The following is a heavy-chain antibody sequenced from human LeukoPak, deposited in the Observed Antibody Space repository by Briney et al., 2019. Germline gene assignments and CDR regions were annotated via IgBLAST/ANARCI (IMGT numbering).Heavy chain of an antibody. CDR2: IRSKAYGGTT. CDR3: TRGSSSGWYWTYYFDY. D-gene: IGHD6-19*01. V-gene: IGHV3-49*04. J-gene: IGHJ4*02. CDR1: GFTFGDYA. Sequence: PGRSLRLSCTASGFTFGDYAMSWVRQAPGKGLEWGGFIRSKAYGGTTEYAASVKGRFTISRDDSKSIAYLQMNSLKTEDTAVYYCTRGSSSGWYWTYYFDYWGQGTLVTVSS.